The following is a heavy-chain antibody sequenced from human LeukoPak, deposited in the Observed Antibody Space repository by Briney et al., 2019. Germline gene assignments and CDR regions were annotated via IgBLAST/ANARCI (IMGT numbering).Heavy chain of an antibody. Sequence: GGSLRLSCAASGFTSSSYAMHWVRQAPGKGLEWVAVISYDGSNKYYADSVKGRFTISRDNSKNTLYLQMNSLRAEDTAVYYCAREGTAGTYFDYWGQGTLVTVSS. J-gene: IGHJ4*02. D-gene: IGHD6-13*01. CDR1: GFTSSSYA. CDR2: ISYDGSNK. V-gene: IGHV3-30-3*01. CDR3: AREGTAGTYFDY.